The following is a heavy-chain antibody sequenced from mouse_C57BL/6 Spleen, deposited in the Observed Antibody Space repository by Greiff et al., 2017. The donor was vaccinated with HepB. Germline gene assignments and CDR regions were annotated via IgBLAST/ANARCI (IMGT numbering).Heavy chain of an antibody. CDR3: TTGDSAWFAY. J-gene: IGHJ3*01. CDR1: GFNIKDDY. CDR2: IDPENGDT. V-gene: IGHV14-4*01. Sequence: VHVKQSGAELVRPGASVKLSCTASGFNIKDDYMHWVKQRPEQGLEWIGWIDPENGDTEYASKFQGKATITADTSSNTAYLQLSSLTSEDTAVYYCTTGDSAWFAYWGQGTLVTVSA.